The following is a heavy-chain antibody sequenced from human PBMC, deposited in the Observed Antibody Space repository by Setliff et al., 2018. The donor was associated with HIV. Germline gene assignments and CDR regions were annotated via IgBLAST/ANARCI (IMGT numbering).Heavy chain of an antibody. J-gene: IGHJ5*02. D-gene: IGHD3-10*01. V-gene: IGHV4-34*01. CDR1: GGSLSGYY. Sequence: SETLSLTCTVYGGSLSGYYWSWIRQPPGKGLEWFGEINHSGSTNYNPSLKGRVIMSVDTSNNQLSLSLMSVTAADTAMYYCARRIDNSGTFPDKNWLDPWGQGSPVTVSS. CDR2: INHSGST. CDR3: ARRIDNSGTFPDKNWLDP.